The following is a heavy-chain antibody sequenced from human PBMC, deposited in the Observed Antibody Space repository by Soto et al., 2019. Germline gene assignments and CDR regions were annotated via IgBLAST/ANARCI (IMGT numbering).Heavy chain of an antibody. V-gene: IGHV3-23*01. D-gene: IGHD6-13*01. Sequence: LRLSCAASGFTFDSCVMSWVRQAPGKGLEWLSFISGSGRYTDYADSVKGRFTISRDNSKNTLYLQMNSLRVEDTAVYYCAKDPPSERMQPDYGMDVWGQGTTVTVSS. J-gene: IGHJ6*02. CDR2: ISGSGRYT. CDR1: GFTFDSCV. CDR3: AKDPPSERMQPDYGMDV.